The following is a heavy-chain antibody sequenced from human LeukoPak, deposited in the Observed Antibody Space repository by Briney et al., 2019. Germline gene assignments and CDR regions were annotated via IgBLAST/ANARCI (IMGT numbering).Heavy chain of an antibody. V-gene: IGHV3-48*04. D-gene: IGHD2-2*01. CDR2: ISSSSTTI. Sequence: GGSLRLSCAASGFNFSTYNMNWVRQAPGRGLEWVSFISSSSTTIYYADSVEGRFTISRDNAENALYLQMDSLRAEDTAVYYCAGAPAASFDYWGQGALITVSS. CDR3: AGAPAASFDY. J-gene: IGHJ4*02. CDR1: GFNFSTYN.